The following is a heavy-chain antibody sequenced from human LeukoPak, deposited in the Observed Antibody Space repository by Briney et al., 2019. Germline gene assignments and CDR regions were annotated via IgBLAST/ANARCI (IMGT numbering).Heavy chain of an antibody. Sequence: ASVKVSCKASGYTFTSYDINWVRQATGQGLEWMGRMNPNSGNTGYAQKFQGRVTMTRNTSISTAYMELSSLRSEDTAVYYCAREGYSYGHDAFDIWGQGTMVTVSS. CDR1: GYTFTSYD. V-gene: IGHV1-8*01. D-gene: IGHD5-18*01. CDR2: MNPNSGNT. J-gene: IGHJ3*02. CDR3: AREGYSYGHDAFDI.